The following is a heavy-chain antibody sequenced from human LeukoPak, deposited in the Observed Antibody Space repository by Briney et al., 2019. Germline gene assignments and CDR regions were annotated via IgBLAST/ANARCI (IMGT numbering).Heavy chain of an antibody. CDR1: GYTFTSDG. CDR2: ISAYNGNT. J-gene: IGHJ2*01. Sequence: ASVKVSCKASGYTFTSDGISWVRQAPGQGLEWMGWISAYNGNTNYAQKLQGRVTMTPDTSTSTAYMELRSRRSDDSAVYYCARETGSRYWYFDLWGRGTLVTVSS. CDR3: ARETGSRYWYFDL. D-gene: IGHD7-27*01. V-gene: IGHV1-18*01.